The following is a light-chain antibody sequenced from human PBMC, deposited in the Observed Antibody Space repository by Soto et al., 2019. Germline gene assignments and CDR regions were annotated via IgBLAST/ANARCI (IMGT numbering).Light chain of an antibody. CDR3: AAWDDSLNARGV. V-gene: IGLV1-44*01. CDR2: NNN. CDR1: RSNIGNNA. J-gene: IGLJ3*02. Sequence: QSVLTQPPSASGTPGQRVTISCSGSRSNIGNNAVSWYQQLPGTAPKLLIYNNNQRPSGVPDRFSGSKSGTSAFLAISGLQSEDEADYYCAAWDDSLNARGVFGGGTQLTVL.